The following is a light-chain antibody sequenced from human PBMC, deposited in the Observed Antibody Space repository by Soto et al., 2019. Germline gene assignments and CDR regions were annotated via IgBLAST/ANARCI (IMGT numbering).Light chain of an antibody. CDR2: DAS. CDR3: QKYDRLPLT. J-gene: IGKJ4*01. CDR1: QDITKY. V-gene: IGKV1-33*01. Sequence: DIQMTQSPSSLSASVGDRVTITCQASQDITKYLNWYQQKPGKAPKLLIYDASNLETGVPSRFSDIRYGKDFTFTIRRMQHEDIATYYCQKYDRLPLTFGGGTKVEIK.